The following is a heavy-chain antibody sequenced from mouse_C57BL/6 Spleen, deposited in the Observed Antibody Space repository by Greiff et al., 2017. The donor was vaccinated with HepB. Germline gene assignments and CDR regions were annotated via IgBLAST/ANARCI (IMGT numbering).Heavy chain of an antibody. V-gene: IGHV5-15*01. Sequence: EVKLVESGGGLVQPGGSLKLSCAASGFTFSDYGMAWVRQAPRTGPEWVAFISNLAYSIYYAYTVTGRFTISRENAKNTLYLEMSSLRSEDTAMYYCARLTVYAMDYWGQGTSVTVSS. CDR1: GFTFSDYG. J-gene: IGHJ4*01. D-gene: IGHD4-1*01. CDR2: ISNLAYSI. CDR3: ARLTVYAMDY.